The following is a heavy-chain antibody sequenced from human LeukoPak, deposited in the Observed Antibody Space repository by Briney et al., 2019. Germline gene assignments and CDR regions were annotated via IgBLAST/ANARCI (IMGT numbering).Heavy chain of an antibody. D-gene: IGHD6-19*01. CDR3: ARTVSAGTPSPVGFDY. V-gene: IGHV1-69*05. Sequence: GASVKVSCKASGGTFSSYAISWVRQAPGQGLEWMGGIIPIFGTANYAQKFQGRVTITTDESTSTAYMELSSLRSEDTAVYYCARTVSAGTPSPVGFDYWGQGTLVTVSS. CDR1: GGTFSSYA. CDR2: IIPIFGTA. J-gene: IGHJ4*02.